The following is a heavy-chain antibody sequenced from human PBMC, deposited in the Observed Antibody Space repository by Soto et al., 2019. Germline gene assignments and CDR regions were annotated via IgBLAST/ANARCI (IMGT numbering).Heavy chain of an antibody. CDR1: GLPFSSYG. CDR2: ISYDGSNK. CDR3: AGGQYYFDY. V-gene: IGHV3-30*03. J-gene: IGHJ4*02. D-gene: IGHD2-15*01. Sequence: QVQLVESGGGVVQPGRSLRLSCAASGLPFSSYGMHWVRQAPGKGLEWVAHISYDGSNKHYTDSVKGRFTISRDNSKNMLYLQMSSLRAEDTAVYYCAGGQYYFDYCGQGTRASVSS.